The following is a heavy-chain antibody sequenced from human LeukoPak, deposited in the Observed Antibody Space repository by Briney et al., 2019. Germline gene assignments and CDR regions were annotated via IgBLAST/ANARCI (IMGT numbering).Heavy chain of an antibody. CDR1: GGSISSYY. J-gene: IGHJ4*02. CDR3: ARGHKDYYGSGSDY. D-gene: IGHD3-10*01. Sequence: SETLSLTCTVSGGSISSYYWSWIRQPPGKGLEWIGYIYYSGSTNYNPSLKSRVTISVDTSKNQFSLKLSSVTAADTAVYYCARGHKDYYGSGSDYWGQGTLVTVSS. CDR2: IYYSGST. V-gene: IGHV4-59*01.